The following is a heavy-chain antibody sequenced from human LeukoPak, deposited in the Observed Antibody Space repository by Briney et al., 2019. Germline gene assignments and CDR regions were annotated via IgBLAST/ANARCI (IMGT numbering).Heavy chain of an antibody. D-gene: IGHD1-26*01. Sequence: SGGSLRLSCAASGFTFSSYEMNWVRQAPGKGLEWVSYISSSGSTIYYADSVKGRFTISRDNAKNSLYLQMNSLRAEDTAVYYCARDTRSVGATKGSIGHFDYWGQGTLVTVSS. CDR2: ISSSGSTI. CDR1: GFTFSSYE. CDR3: ARDTRSVGATKGSIGHFDY. V-gene: IGHV3-48*03. J-gene: IGHJ4*02.